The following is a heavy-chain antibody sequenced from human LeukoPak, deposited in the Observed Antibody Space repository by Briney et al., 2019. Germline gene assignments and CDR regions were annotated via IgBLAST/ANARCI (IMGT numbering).Heavy chain of an antibody. J-gene: IGHJ5*02. D-gene: IGHD3-10*01. CDR3: ARDRYYGSGSYRPSSWFDP. CDR1: GGTFSSSA. Sequence: SVKVSCKASGGTFSSSAISWVRQAPGQGLEWMGGIIPIFGTANYAQKFQGRVTIAADESTSTAYMELSSLRSEDTAVYYCARDRYYGSGSYRPSSWFDPWGQGTLVTVSS. CDR2: IIPIFGTA. V-gene: IGHV1-69*01.